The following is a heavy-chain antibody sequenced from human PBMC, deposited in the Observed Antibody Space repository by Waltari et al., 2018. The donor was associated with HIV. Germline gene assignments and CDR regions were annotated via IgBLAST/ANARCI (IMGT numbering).Heavy chain of an antibody. Sequence: QDQLVESGGGVVQPGRSLRLSCAASGFPFSRYAMHWVRQAPGKGREWVAVISFDGISAYYADSVKGRFTISKDNPKNTRYLQMKGLITEDTAVYFCASDSLYSDSSGYYFRPFDMWGQGTMVTVSS. D-gene: IGHD3-22*01. CDR3: ASDSLYSDSSGYYFRPFDM. V-gene: IGHV3-30-3*01. CDR1: GFPFSRYA. J-gene: IGHJ3*02. CDR2: ISFDGISA.